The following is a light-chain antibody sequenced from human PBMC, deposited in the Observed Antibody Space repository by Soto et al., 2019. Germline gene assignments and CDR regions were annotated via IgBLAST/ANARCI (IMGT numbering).Light chain of an antibody. CDR2: DAS. J-gene: IGKJ1*01. Sequence: DIPMTQSPSTLSASVGDRVTITCRTSHSISSWLAWYQQKPGKAPKVLIYDASSLESGVPSRFSGSASGTEFTLTISSLQPDHFATYYCQQYSSYSWTLGQGTKVEIK. V-gene: IGKV1-5*01. CDR1: HSISSW. CDR3: QQYSSYSWT.